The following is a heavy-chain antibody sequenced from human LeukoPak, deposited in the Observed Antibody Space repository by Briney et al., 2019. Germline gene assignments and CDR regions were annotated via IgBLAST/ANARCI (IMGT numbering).Heavy chain of an antibody. D-gene: IGHD2-15*01. J-gene: IGHJ4*02. V-gene: IGHV3-64*01. CDR3: ATALLRLPGFY. CDR2: ISSNGGST. Sequence: GGSLRLSCAASGFTFSSYAMHWVRQAPGKGLEYVSAISSNGGSTYYANSVKGRFTISRDNSKNTLYLQMGSLRAEDMAVYYCATALLRLPGFYWGQGTLVTVST. CDR1: GFTFSSYA.